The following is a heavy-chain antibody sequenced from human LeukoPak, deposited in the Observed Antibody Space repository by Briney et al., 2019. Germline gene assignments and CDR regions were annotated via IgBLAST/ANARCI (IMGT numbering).Heavy chain of an antibody. D-gene: IGHD6-13*01. Sequence: GGSLRLSCAASGFTFSHYWMSWVRQAPGKGLEWASSISGSGGSTYHADSVKGRFTISRDSSKNTLYLQMNSLRAEDTAIYYCARVIRAAPGKGYFDYWGQGTLVTVSS. J-gene: IGHJ4*02. CDR2: ISGSGGST. CDR3: ARVIRAAPGKGYFDY. CDR1: GFTFSHYW. V-gene: IGHV3-23*01.